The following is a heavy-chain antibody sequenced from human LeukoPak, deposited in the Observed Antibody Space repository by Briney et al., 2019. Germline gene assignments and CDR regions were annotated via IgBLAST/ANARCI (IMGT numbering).Heavy chain of an antibody. V-gene: IGHV3-23*01. D-gene: IGHD1-26*01. CDR3: ARGSLAGGSYYNWFDP. J-gene: IGHJ5*02. Sequence: PGGSLRLSCAASGFTFSSYAMSWVRQAPGKGLEWVSAISGSGGSTYYADSVKGRFTISRDNSKNTLYLQMNSLRAEDTAVYYCARGSLAGGSYYNWFDPWGQGTLVAVSS. CDR2: ISGSGGST. CDR1: GFTFSSYA.